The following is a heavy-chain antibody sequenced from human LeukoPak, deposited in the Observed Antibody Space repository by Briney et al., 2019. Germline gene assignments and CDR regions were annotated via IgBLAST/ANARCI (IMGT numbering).Heavy chain of an antibody. CDR1: GFTFNNYA. D-gene: IGHD6-13*01. CDR3: ARDIAPASEGYFQY. J-gene: IGHJ1*01. CDR2: ISASGGTT. Sequence: GGSLRLSCAASGFTFNNYAMSWVRQAPGKGLEWVSAISASGGTTQDADSVKGRFSISRDNSKSTLYLQMHSLRAEDTAIYYCARDIAPASEGYFQYWGQGTLVTVSS. V-gene: IGHV3-23*01.